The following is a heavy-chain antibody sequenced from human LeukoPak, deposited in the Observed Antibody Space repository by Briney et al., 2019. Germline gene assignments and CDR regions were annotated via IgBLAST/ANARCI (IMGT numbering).Heavy chain of an antibody. D-gene: IGHD5-24*01. CDR3: ARVESYYYGMDV. CDR2: INAGNGNT. CDR1: GYTFTSYA. Sequence: ASVKVSCKASGYTFTSYAMHWVRQPPGQRLEWMGWINAGNGNTKYSQKFQGRVTITRDTSASTAYMELSSLRSEDTAVYYCARVESYYYGMDVWGKGTTVTVSS. J-gene: IGHJ6*04. V-gene: IGHV1-3*01.